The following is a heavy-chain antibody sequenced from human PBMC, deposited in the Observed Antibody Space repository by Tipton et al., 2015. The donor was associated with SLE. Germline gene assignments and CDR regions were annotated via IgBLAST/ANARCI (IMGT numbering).Heavy chain of an antibody. Sequence: SLRLSCAASGFTFSSYAMHWVRQAPGKGLEWVAVISYDGSNKYYADSVKGRFTISRDNSKNTLYLQMNSLRAEDTAVYYCAKDGYSSSWYDDYWGQGTLVTVSS. CDR2: ISYDGSNK. D-gene: IGHD6-13*01. CDR3: AKDGYSSSWYDDY. V-gene: IGHV3-30-3*01. J-gene: IGHJ4*02. CDR1: GFTFSSYA.